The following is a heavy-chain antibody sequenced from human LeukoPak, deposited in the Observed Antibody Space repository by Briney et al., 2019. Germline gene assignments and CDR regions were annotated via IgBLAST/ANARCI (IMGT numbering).Heavy chain of an antibody. CDR1: GGSISSGGYY. CDR2: IYYSGST. V-gene: IGHV4-31*03. Sequence: SQTLSLTCTVSGGSISSGGYYWSWIRQHPGKGLEWIGYIYYSGSTYYNPSLKSRVTISVDTSKNQFSLKLSSVTAADTAVYYCARGGRITPVAWDWGQGTLVTVSS. J-gene: IGHJ4*02. CDR3: ARGGRITPVAWD. D-gene: IGHD3-10*01.